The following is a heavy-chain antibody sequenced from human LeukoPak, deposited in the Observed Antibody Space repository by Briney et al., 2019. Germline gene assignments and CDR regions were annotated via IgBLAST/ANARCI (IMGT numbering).Heavy chain of an antibody. V-gene: IGHV1-2*02. CDR3: AREAGLTTVTTLGNY. D-gene: IGHD4-11*01. Sequence: ASVKVSCKASGYTFTGYYMHWVRQAPGQGLEWMGWINPNSGGTNYAQKFQGRVTMTRDTSISTAYMELSRLRSDDTAVYYCAREAGLTTVTTLGNYWGQGTLVTVSS. CDR2: INPNSGGT. J-gene: IGHJ4*02. CDR1: GYTFTGYY.